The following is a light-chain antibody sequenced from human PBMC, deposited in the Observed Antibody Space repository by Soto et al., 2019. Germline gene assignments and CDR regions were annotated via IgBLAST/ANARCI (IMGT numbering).Light chain of an antibody. V-gene: IGKV3D-20*01. CDR1: QSVSSSY. J-gene: IGKJ5*01. CDR3: QQYGSSPIT. CDR2: DAS. Sequence: EIILTQSPATRSLSPGERATLSCGASQSVSSSYVAWYQHRPGLAPRLLIHDASSRATGIPDRFSGTKSGTDFTLTIRRLEPEDAAVYYCQQYGSSPITFGQGTRLEIK.